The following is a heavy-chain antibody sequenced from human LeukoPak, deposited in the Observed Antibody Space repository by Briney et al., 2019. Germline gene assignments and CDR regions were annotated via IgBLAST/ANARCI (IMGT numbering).Heavy chain of an antibody. J-gene: IGHJ4*02. Sequence: GGSLRLSCAASGFTFSSYAMSWVRQAPGKGLEWVSGISGSGGSTYYADSVKGRFTISRDNSKNTLYLQMNSLRDEDTAVYYCAKDHDSSEVPHDFDYWGQGTLVTVSS. CDR2: ISGSGGST. V-gene: IGHV3-23*01. D-gene: IGHD3-22*01. CDR3: AKDHDSSEVPHDFDY. CDR1: GFTFSSYA.